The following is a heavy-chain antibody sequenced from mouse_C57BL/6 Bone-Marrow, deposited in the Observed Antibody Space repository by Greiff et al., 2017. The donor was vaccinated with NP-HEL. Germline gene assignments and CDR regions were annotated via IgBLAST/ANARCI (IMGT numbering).Heavy chain of an antibody. J-gene: IGHJ4*01. CDR3: ARRGDYYYGSSYEGMDY. Sequence: EVKLMESGGDLVKPGGSLKLSCAASGFTFSSYGMSWVRQTPDKRLEWVATISSGGSYTYYPDSVKGRFTISRDNAKNTLYLQMSSLKSEDTAMYYCARRGDYYYGSSYEGMDYWGQGTSVTVSS. D-gene: IGHD1-1*01. CDR1: GFTFSSYG. CDR2: ISSGGSYT. V-gene: IGHV5-6*02.